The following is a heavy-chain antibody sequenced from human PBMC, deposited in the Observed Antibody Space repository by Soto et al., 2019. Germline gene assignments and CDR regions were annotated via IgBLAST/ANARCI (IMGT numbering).Heavy chain of an antibody. CDR2: TSGSGGST. CDR1: GFTFSSYA. CDR3: AKDGVRGIQLWLRHDY. Sequence: EVQLLESGGGLVQPGGSLRLSCAASGFTFSSYAMSWVRQAPGKGLEWVSATSGSGGSTYYADSVKGRFTISRDDSKNTLYLQMNSLRAEDTAVYYCAKDGVRGIQLWLRHDYWGQGTLVTVSS. V-gene: IGHV3-23*01. J-gene: IGHJ4*02. D-gene: IGHD5-18*01.